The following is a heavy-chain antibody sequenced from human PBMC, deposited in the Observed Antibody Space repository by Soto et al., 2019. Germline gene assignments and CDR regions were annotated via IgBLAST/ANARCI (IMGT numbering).Heavy chain of an antibody. V-gene: IGHV3-23*01. CDR1: GFTFSSYE. Sequence: GGSLSLSCAASGFTFSSYEMNWVRQAPGKGLEWVSGIIGDGGTTYHAYSVKGRFTISRDNSKNTLYLQMDSLRADDTAVYYCAKGMTSYFGSGTYYRADYWGPGTLVTVSS. D-gene: IGHD3-10*01. J-gene: IGHJ4*02. CDR2: IIGDGGTT. CDR3: AKGMTSYFGSGTYYRADY.